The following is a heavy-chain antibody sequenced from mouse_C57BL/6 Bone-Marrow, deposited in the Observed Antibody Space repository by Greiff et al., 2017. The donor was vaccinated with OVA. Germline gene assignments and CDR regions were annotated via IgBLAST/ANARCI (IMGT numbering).Heavy chain of an antibody. Sequence: VKLMESGPGLVAPSQSLSITCSVSGFSLTSYGVHWVRQPPGKGLEWLVVIWSDGSTTYNSALKSRLSISKDNSKSQVFLKMNSLQTDDTAMYYCARHGGTGTDYAMDYWGQGTSVTVSS. V-gene: IGHV2-6-1*01. D-gene: IGHD4-1*01. CDR3: ARHGGTGTDYAMDY. J-gene: IGHJ4*01. CDR2: IWSDGST. CDR1: GFSLTSYG.